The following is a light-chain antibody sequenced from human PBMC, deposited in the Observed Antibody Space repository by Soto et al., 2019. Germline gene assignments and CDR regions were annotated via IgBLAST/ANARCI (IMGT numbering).Light chain of an antibody. V-gene: IGLV2-14*01. CDR1: SSDIGSNNY. CDR2: EVS. J-gene: IGLJ3*02. CDR3: SSYTTTTRL. Sequence: QSVLTQPASVSGSPGQSITISCTGTSSDIGSNNYVSWYQQHPDKAPKLMIYEVSNRPSGVSNHFSGSKSGNTASLTISGLQAEDEAVYYCSSYTTTTRLFGGGTQLTVL.